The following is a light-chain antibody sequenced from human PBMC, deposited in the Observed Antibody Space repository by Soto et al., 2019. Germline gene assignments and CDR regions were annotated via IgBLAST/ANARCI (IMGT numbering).Light chain of an antibody. J-gene: IGKJ1*01. CDR1: QSISRW. CDR2: DAS. CDR3: QQYNSYSRT. V-gene: IGKV1-5*01. Sequence: DIQMTQSPSTLSAFVGDRVTITCRARQSISRWLAWYQQKPGKAPKLLISDASNLESGVPSRFSGSGSGTEFTLTISSLQPDDFATYYCQQYNSYSRTFGQGTKVDIK.